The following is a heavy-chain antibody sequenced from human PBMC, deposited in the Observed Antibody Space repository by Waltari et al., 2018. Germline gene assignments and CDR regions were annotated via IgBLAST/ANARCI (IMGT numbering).Heavy chain of an antibody. CDR2: INHSGST. CDR1: GGSFSGYY. CDR3: ARGRGRSGSYYSDY. D-gene: IGHD1-26*01. V-gene: IGHV4-34*01. Sequence: QVQLQQWGAGLLKPSETLSLTCAVYGGSFSGYYWSWVRQPPGKGLEWIGEINHSGSTNYNPSLKSRVTISVDTSKNQFSLKLSSVTAADTAVYYCARGRGRSGSYYSDYWGQGTLVTVSS. J-gene: IGHJ4*02.